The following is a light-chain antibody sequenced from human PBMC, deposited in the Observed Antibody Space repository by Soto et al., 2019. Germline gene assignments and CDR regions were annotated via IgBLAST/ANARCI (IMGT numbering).Light chain of an antibody. CDR1: HYISTN. Sequence: DIQMTQSPSSLSASVGDRVTISCRASHYISTNLNWYQKKQGKAPKLLIHAASSLHSGVPSRFSGSGSGTDFTLTIDSLQPEDFATYYCQQSYSTPPDTFGQGTKLEIQ. CDR2: AAS. J-gene: IGKJ2*01. CDR3: QQSYSTPPDT. V-gene: IGKV1-39*01.